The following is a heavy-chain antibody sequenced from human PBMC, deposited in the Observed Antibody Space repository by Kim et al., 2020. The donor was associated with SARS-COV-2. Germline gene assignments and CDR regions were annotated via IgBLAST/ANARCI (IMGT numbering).Heavy chain of an antibody. J-gene: IGHJ5*02. V-gene: IGHV4-4*07. CDR1: GGSISSYY. D-gene: IGHD6-13*01. CDR2: IYTSGNT. Sequence: SETLSLTCTVSGGSISSYYWSWIRQPAGKGLEWIGRIYTSGNTNYNPSLKSRVTMSVDTSKNQFSLKLSSVTAADTAVYYCARDLAAAGHNWFDPWGQGTLVPVSS. CDR3: ARDLAAAGHNWFDP.